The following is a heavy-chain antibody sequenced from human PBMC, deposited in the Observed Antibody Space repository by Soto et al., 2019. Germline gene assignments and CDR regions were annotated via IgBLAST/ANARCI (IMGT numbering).Heavy chain of an antibody. V-gene: IGHV3-23*01. CDR1: GFSFNKYA. D-gene: IGHD3-3*01. Sequence: PGGSLRLSCAASGFSFNKYAMIWVRQAPGKGQEWVSGITGSGNTIEYIESVKGRFTISRDNSKNTVYLQMNSLRAEDTAMYYCALYDFWSGYLPGMDVWGQGTTVTV. CDR2: ITGSGNTI. J-gene: IGHJ6*02. CDR3: ALYDFWSGYLPGMDV.